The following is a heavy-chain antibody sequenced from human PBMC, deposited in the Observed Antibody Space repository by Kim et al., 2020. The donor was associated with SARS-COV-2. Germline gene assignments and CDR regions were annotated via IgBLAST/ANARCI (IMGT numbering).Heavy chain of an antibody. CDR2: IYYSGGT. CDR1: GGSMTRSTYY. J-gene: IGHJ4*02. D-gene: IGHD3-10*01. CDR3: ARTYGSGRYPFDY. V-gene: IGHV4-39*01. Sequence: SETLSLTCIVSGGSMTRSTYYWGWIRQPPGKGLEWIGSIYYSGGTYYNTSLKSRVTISVDTSKKQFSLKLGSVTAADTAVYYCARTYGSGRYPFDYWGPGTPITVSS.